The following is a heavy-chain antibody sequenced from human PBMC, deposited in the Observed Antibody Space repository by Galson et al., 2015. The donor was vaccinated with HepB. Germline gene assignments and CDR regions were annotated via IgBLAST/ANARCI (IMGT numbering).Heavy chain of an antibody. Sequence: SLRLSCAASGFTFRNYWMSWVCQAPGKGLEWVANIKQDGSEMYYVDSVKGRFTISRDNAKNSLSLQMNSLRAEDTAVYYCARESQGGYSYGYSPFDYWGQGTLVTVSS. D-gene: IGHD5-18*01. J-gene: IGHJ4*02. CDR1: GFTFRNYW. CDR2: IKQDGSEM. CDR3: ARESQGGYSYGYSPFDY. V-gene: IGHV3-7*01.